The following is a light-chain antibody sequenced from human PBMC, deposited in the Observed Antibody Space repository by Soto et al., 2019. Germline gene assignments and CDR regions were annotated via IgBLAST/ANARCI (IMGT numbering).Light chain of an antibody. CDR3: QQRSGWPLT. J-gene: IGKJ4*01. Sequence: EIVLTQSPATLSLSPGERAALSCRASQGGGRFLAWYQQKPGQAPRLLIYDASNRATGIPARFSGSGSETDFTLVIDNLEPEDFAVYCCQQRSGWPLTFGGGTKVEIK. CDR1: QGGGRF. V-gene: IGKV3-11*01. CDR2: DAS.